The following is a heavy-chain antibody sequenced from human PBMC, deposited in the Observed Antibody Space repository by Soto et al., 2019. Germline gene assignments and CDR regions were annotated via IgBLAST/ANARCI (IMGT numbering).Heavy chain of an antibody. Sequence: QVHLVQSGAEVKKPGASVTVSCKASGYTFTSYYIHWVRQAPGQGLEWMGIINPSGGSTSYAQKFQRRVTMTRDTSTSKVYMDVSGLRSEDTAVYYCARDEEPSTLYYDYYYMDGWGKGTTVTVAS. CDR1: GYTFTSYY. V-gene: IGHV1-46*03. CDR2: INPSGGST. J-gene: IGHJ6*03. CDR3: ARDEEPSTLYYDYYYMDG.